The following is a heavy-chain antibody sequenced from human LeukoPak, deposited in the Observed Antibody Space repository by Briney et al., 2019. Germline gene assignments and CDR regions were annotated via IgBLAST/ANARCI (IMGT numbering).Heavy chain of an antibody. V-gene: IGHV3-11*06. D-gene: IGHD3-22*01. Sequence: GGSLRLSCAASGFTFSDYYMSWIRQAPGKGLEWVSSISSSSDYIYYADSVKGRFTISRDNAKNSLYLQMSSLRAEDTAVYYCARQKYYYDSSGYGAFDYWGQGTLVTVSS. CDR1: GFTFSDYY. CDR3: ARQKYYYDSSGYGAFDY. J-gene: IGHJ4*02. CDR2: ISSSSDYI.